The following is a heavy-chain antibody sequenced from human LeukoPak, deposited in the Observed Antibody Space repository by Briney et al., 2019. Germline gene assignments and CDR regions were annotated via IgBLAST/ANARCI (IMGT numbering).Heavy chain of an antibody. CDR2: IYYSGST. D-gene: IGHD6-13*01. J-gene: IGHJ3*02. Sequence: SETLSLTCTVSGGSISSYYWSWIRQPPVKGLEWIGYIYYSGSTNYHPSLKSRVTISVDTSKNQFSLKLSSVTAADTAVYYCARRGIAAAGSGGGFAFDIWGQGTMVTVSS. CDR3: ARRGIAAAGSGGGFAFDI. V-gene: IGHV4-59*08. CDR1: GGSISSYY.